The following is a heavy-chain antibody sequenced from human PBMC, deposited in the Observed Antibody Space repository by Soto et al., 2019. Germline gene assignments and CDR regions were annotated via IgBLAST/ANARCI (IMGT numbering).Heavy chain of an antibody. Sequence: PGGSLRLSCAASGFTFSSYSMNWVRQAPGKGLEWVSDISSSGSVIYYADSVKGRFTISRDNAENSLYLQMNSLRADYTAVYYCARRPQNYYVDVWGKGTTVTVSS. CDR1: GFTFSSYS. CDR3: ARRPQNYYVDV. CDR2: ISSSGSVI. D-gene: IGHD6-6*01. V-gene: IGHV3-48*01. J-gene: IGHJ6*03.